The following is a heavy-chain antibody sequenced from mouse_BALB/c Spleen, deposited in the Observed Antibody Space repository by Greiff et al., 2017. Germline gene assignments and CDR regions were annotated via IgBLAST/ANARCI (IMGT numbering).Heavy chain of an antibody. CDR2: IWGDGST. J-gene: IGHJ1*01. CDR3: ARDQGLLRRSGYFDV. CDR1: GFSLTGYG. V-gene: IGHV2-6-7*01. Sequence: VHLVESGPGLVAPSQSLSITCTVSGFSLTGYGVNWVRQPPGKGLEWLGMIWGDGSTDYNSALKSRLSISKDNSKSQVFLKMNSLQTDDTARYYCARDQGLLRRSGYFDVWGAGTTVTVSS. D-gene: IGHD1-2*01.